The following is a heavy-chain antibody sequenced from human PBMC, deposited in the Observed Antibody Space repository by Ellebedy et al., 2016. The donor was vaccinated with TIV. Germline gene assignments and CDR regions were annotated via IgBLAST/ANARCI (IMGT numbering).Heavy chain of an antibody. V-gene: IGHV4-30-4*02. J-gene: IGHJ5*02. CDR3: ARSQYSYGPMGFDP. CDR1: GGSISSGDYY. Sequence: SETLSLTXTVSGGSISSGDYYWSWIRQPPGKGLEWIGYIYYSGSTYYNPSLKSRVTISVDTSKNQFSLKLSSVTAADTAVYYCARSQYSYGPMGFDPWGQGTLVTVSS. CDR2: IYYSGST. D-gene: IGHD5-18*01.